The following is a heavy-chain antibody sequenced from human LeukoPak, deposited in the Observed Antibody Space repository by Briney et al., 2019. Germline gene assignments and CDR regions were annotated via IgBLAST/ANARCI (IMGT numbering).Heavy chain of an antibody. Sequence: GGSLRLSCTDSGFTFGDYAMRWFRQAPGKGLERVGFIRSKAYGGTTEYAASVKGRFTISRDDSKRIGYMQMNSQKTEDTAVYYCTRSNCGGDCYFYYYGMDVWGQGTTVTVSS. CDR1: GFTFGDYA. J-gene: IGHJ6*02. CDR2: IRSKAYGGTT. D-gene: IGHD2-21*02. CDR3: TRSNCGGDCYFYYYGMDV. V-gene: IGHV3-49*03.